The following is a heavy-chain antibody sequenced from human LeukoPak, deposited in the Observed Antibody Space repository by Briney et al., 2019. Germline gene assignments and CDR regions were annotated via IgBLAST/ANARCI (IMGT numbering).Heavy chain of an antibody. D-gene: IGHD2-2*02. V-gene: IGHV3-48*01. CDR3: ASTSCYTCYFDD. CDR2: ISSSSSTI. J-gene: IGHJ4*02. CDR1: GFTFSSYS. Sequence: QPGGSLRLSCAASGFTFSSYSMNWARQAPGKGLEWISYISSSSSTIYYADSVKGRFTISRDNAKNSLYLQMNSLRAEDTAVYYCASTSCYTCYFDDWGQGTLVTVSS.